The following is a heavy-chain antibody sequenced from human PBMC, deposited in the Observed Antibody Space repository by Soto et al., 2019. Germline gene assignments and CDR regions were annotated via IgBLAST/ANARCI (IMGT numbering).Heavy chain of an antibody. J-gene: IGHJ6*02. Sequence: GGSLRLSCAASGFTFSSYAMSWVRQAPGKGLEWVSAISGSGGSTYYADSVKGRFTISRDNAKNSLYLQMNSLRAEDTAVYYCARVAITIFGVVYGMDVWGQGTTVTVSS. V-gene: IGHV3-23*01. CDR3: ARVAITIFGVVYGMDV. CDR2: ISGSGGST. D-gene: IGHD3-3*01. CDR1: GFTFSSYA.